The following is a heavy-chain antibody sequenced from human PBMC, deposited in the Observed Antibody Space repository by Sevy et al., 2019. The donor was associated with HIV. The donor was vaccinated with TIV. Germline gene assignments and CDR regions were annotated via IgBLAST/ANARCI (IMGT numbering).Heavy chain of an antibody. CDR2: IRSKAYGGTT. CDR3: TRVEVDFWSGYYVY. D-gene: IGHD3-3*01. J-gene: IGHJ4*02. CDR1: GFTFGDYA. Sequence: GGSLRLSCTASGFTFGDYAMSWFRQAPGKGLEWVGFIRSKAYGGTTEYAASVKGRFTISRDDSKSIAYLQMNSLKTEDKAVYYCTRVEVDFWSGYYVYWGQGTLVTVSS. V-gene: IGHV3-49*03.